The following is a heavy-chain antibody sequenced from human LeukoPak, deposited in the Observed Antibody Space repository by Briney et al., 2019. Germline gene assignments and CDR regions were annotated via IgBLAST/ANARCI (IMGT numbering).Heavy chain of an antibody. CDR2: IYYSGST. J-gene: IGHJ4*02. Sequence: LSETLSLTCTVSGGSISSYYWSWIRQPPGKGLEWIGYIYYSGSTNYNPSLKSRVTISVDTSKNQFSLKLSSVTAADTAVYYCARDSALTVTTEYYFDYWGQGTLVTVSS. CDR3: ARDSALTVTTEYYFDY. CDR1: GGSISSYY. V-gene: IGHV4-59*01. D-gene: IGHD4-17*01.